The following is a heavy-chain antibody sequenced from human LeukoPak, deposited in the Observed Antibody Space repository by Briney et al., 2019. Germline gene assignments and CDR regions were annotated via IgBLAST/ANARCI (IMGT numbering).Heavy chain of an antibody. CDR3: ERTGLRGVILPRPLDY. V-gene: IGHV1-69*13. J-gene: IGHJ4*02. CDR1: GGTFSSYA. Sequence: SVKVSCTASGGTFSSYASSGVRQAPGQGLEGMGGIIPIFGTANYAQKFQGRVTLTADESTSTAYMELSSLSSEDTAVYYCERTGLRGVILPRPLDYWGQGTLVNVSS. D-gene: IGHD3-16*02. CDR2: IIPIFGTA.